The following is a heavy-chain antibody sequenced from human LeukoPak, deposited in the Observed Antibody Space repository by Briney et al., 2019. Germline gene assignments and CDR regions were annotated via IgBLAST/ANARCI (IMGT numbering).Heavy chain of an antibody. Sequence: GGSLRLSCAASGFTFSSFAMHWVRQAPGKGLEYVSAITTSGGTTYYADSVKGRFTISRDNSKNTLYLQMVSLTTEDMAVYYCARGWNDDYWGQGTLVTVSS. J-gene: IGHJ4*02. CDR1: GFTFSSFA. CDR3: ARGWNDDY. CDR2: ITTSGGTT. V-gene: IGHV3-64*02. D-gene: IGHD1-1*01.